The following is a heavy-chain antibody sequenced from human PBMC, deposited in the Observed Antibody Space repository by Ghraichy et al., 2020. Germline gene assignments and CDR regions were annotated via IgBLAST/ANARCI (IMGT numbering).Heavy chain of an antibody. Sequence: GGSLRLSCAASGLTFSSYWMSWVRHAPGKRLVYVANIKEDGSEKYYVDSVKGRFTISRDNDKNPLYVQMNSLRAEDTAVYYCAKTKYDDWGIDPLGSWGRGTLVTVSS. V-gene: IGHV3-7*01. D-gene: IGHD3-16*01. J-gene: IGHJ5*02. CDR1: GLTFSSYW. CDR3: AKTKYDDWGIDPLGS. CDR2: IKEDGSEK.